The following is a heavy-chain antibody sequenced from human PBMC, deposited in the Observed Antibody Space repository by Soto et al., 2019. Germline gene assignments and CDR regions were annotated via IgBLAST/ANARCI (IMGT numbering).Heavy chain of an antibody. Sequence: SVKVSCKASGGTFSSYAISWVRQAPGQGLEWMGGIIPIFGTANYAQKFQGRVTITADESTSTAYMELSSLRSEDTAVYYCARSGLRCSGYYTMDWFDPWGQGTLVTVSS. CDR2: IIPIFGTA. J-gene: IGHJ5*02. D-gene: IGHD5-12*01. CDR3: ARSGLRCSGYYTMDWFDP. V-gene: IGHV1-69*13. CDR1: GGTFSSYA.